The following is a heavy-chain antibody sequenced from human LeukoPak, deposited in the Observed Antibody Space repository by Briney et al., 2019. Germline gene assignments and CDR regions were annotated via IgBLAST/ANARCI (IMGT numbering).Heavy chain of an antibody. V-gene: IGHV1-3*01. Sequence: ASVKVSCKASGYTFTSYAMRWVRQAPGQRLEWMGWINAGNGNTKYSQKFQGRVTITRDTSASTAYMELSSLRSEDTAVYYCARPSDYYGSGSYDYWGQGTLVTVSS. CDR3: ARPSDYYGSGSYDY. CDR2: INAGNGNT. J-gene: IGHJ4*02. CDR1: GYTFTSYA. D-gene: IGHD3-10*01.